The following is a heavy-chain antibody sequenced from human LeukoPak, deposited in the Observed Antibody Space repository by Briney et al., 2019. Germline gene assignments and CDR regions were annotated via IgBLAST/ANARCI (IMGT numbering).Heavy chain of an antibody. CDR2: ISSSSSYI. Sequence: GGSLRLSCAAPGFTFSSYSMNWVRQAPGKGLEWVSSISSSSSYIYYADSVKGRFTISRDNAKNSLYLQMNSLRAEDTAVYYCARDYDFWSGYFDYWGQETLVTVSS. D-gene: IGHD3-3*01. V-gene: IGHV3-21*01. CDR3: ARDYDFWSGYFDY. J-gene: IGHJ4*02. CDR1: GFTFSSYS.